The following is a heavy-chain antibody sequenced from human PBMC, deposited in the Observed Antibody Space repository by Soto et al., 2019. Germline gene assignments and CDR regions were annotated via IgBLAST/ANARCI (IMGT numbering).Heavy chain of an antibody. CDR3: ARHGYKNYYYYYYMDV. CDR2: IYYSGST. Sequence: PSETLSLTCTVSGGSISSSSYYWGWIRQPPGKGLEWIGSIYYSGSTYYNQSLKSRVTISVDTSKNQFSLKLSSVTAADTAVYYCARHGYKNYYYYYYMDVWGKGTTVTVSS. V-gene: IGHV4-39*01. CDR1: GGSISSSSYY. J-gene: IGHJ6*03. D-gene: IGHD1-1*01.